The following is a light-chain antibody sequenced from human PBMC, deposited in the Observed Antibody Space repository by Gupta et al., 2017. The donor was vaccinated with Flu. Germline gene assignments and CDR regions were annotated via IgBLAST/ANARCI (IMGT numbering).Light chain of an antibody. V-gene: IGLV2-14*01. Sequence: SCTGTNSDIGAYNYVSWYQQHQGKAPKLMMYEVSNRPSGVSSRSSGSKSGTVASLTISGLEADDEADYSCDSNGAVGVFGGGTKLNGL. CDR2: EVS. CDR3: DSNGAVGV. J-gene: IGLJ2*01. CDR1: NSDIGAYNY.